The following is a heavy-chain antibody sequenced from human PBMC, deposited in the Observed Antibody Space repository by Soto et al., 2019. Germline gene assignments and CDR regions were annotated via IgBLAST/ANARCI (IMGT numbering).Heavy chain of an antibody. V-gene: IGHV3-13*01. CDR1: GFTFSSYD. CDR3: ARSVSALRFLEWYPRGDYYYRDV. D-gene: IGHD3-3*01. CDR2: IGTAGDT. Sequence: EVQLVESGGGLVQPGGSLRLSCAASGFTFSSYDMHWVRQATGKGLEWVSAIGTAGDTYYPGSVKGRFTISRENAKNSLYLQMNSLRAGDTAVYYCARSVSALRFLEWYPRGDYYYRDVWVKGTTVTVSS. J-gene: IGHJ6*03.